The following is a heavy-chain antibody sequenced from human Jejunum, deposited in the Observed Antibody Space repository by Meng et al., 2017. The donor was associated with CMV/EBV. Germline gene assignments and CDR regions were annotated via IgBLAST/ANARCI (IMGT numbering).Heavy chain of an antibody. CDR3: ARGFSYYVDY. CDR2: IRYDESHE. Sequence: QVQVVEPGGGVVQPGGSLGLACAASGFTFSSYGMHWVRQAPGKGLEWVALIRYDESHEYYADSVKGRFTISRDNSKNTLYLQMNSLRAEDTSVYYCARGFSYYVDYWGQGTLVTVSS. V-gene: IGHV3-30*02. J-gene: IGHJ4*02. CDR1: GFTFSSYG. D-gene: IGHD3-3*01.